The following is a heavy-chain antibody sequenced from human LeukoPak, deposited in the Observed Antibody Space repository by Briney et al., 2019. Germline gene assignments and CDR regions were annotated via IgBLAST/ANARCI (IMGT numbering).Heavy chain of an antibody. CDR3: ARDPSAPGDYYYMDV. V-gene: IGHV4-4*07. J-gene: IGHJ6*03. CDR1: GDSISRYY. Sequence: SETLSLTCTVSGDSISRYYWSWIRQPAGKGLEWIGRIYNGGIITYNPSLKSRVTISVDTSKNQFSLKLSSVTAADTAVYYCARDPSAPGDYYYMDVWGKGTTVTVSS. D-gene: IGHD6-6*01. CDR2: IYNGGII.